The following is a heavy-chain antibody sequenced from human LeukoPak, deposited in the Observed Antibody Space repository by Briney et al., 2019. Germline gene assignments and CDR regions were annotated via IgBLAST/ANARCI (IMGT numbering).Heavy chain of an antibody. J-gene: IGHJ4*02. D-gene: IGHD2-2*01. CDR2: IYPGDSDT. V-gene: IGHV5-51*01. CDR1: GYSFTIYW. CDR3: ATLPRRYCSTSSCPVDY. Sequence: GESLKISCKGSGYSFTIYWIGWVRQMPGKGLEWMGIIYPGDSDTRYSPSFQGQVTISADKSISTAYLQWSSLKASDTAIYYCATLPRRYCSTSSCPVDYWGQGTLVTVSS.